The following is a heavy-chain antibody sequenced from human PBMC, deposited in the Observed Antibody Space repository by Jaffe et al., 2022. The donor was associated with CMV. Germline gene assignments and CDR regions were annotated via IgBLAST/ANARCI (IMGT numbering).Heavy chain of an antibody. J-gene: IGHJ4*02. CDR2: ISSSSSTI. D-gene: IGHD5-12*01. Sequence: EVQLVESGGGLVQPGGSLRLSCAASGFTFSSYSMNWVRQAPGKGLEWVSYISSSSSTIYYADSVKGRFTISRDNAKNSLYLQMNSLRDEDTAVYYCARGLGSGYYLDFDYWGQGTLVTVSS. V-gene: IGHV3-48*02. CDR3: ARGLGSGYYLDFDY. CDR1: GFTFSSYS.